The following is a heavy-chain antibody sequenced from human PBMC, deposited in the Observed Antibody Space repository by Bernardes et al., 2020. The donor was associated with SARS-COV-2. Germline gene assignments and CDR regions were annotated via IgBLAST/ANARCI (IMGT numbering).Heavy chain of an antibody. CDR1: GFTFSDYF. D-gene: IGHD1-26*01. Sequence: GGSLRLSCAASGFTFSDYFIHWVRQAPEKGLVWVSRISGDGSGINYADSVRGRFTISRDNARNTLYLQMNSLRPEDTAVYYCTRGSGNYYFDYWGQGTLVTVSS. V-gene: IGHV3-74*01. J-gene: IGHJ4*02. CDR2: ISGDGSGI. CDR3: TRGSGNYYFDY.